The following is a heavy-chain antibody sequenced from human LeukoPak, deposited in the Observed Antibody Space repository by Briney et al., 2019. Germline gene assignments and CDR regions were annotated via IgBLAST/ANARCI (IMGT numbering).Heavy chain of an antibody. CDR2: IRKKEGFGGPT. Sequence: AGGSLRLSCTTFEFTFGDYALSWVRQAPGKGLEWVGLIRKKEGFGGPTEYTASVEGRFSISRDDSKSIAYLQMNSLQTEDTAVYYCTRAGIVATIGYGMDVWGQGTTVTVSS. CDR3: TRAGIVATIGYGMDV. V-gene: IGHV3-49*04. D-gene: IGHD5-12*01. CDR1: EFTFGDYA. J-gene: IGHJ6*02.